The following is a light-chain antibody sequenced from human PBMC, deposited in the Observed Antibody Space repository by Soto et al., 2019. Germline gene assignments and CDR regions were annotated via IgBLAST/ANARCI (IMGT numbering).Light chain of an antibody. CDR2: GAS. CDR3: QQRRNWPPLT. CDR1: QSVSSN. V-gene: IGKV3-15*01. Sequence: EMVMTQSPATLSVSPGERATLSCRASQSVSSNLAWYQQKPGQAPRLLIYGASTRATGIPARFSGSGSGTEFTLTISSLQSEDFAVYYCQQRRNWPPLTFGGGTKVEIK. J-gene: IGKJ4*01.